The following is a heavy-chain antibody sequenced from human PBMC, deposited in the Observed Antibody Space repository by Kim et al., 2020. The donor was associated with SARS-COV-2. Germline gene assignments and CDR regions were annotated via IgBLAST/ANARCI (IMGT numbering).Heavy chain of an antibody. CDR2: IGTAGDT. D-gene: IGHD3-22*01. CDR1: GFTFSSYA. J-gene: IGHJ4*02. Sequence: GGSLRLSCAASGFTFSSYAMHWVRQALGKGLEWVSGIGTAGDTYYAASVMGGFSISSGDVENSLHLQMNSLRAGDTAVPYCPSRYCASSGFSPFDYLGQG. V-gene: IGHV3-13*01. CDR3: PSRYCASSGFSPFDY.